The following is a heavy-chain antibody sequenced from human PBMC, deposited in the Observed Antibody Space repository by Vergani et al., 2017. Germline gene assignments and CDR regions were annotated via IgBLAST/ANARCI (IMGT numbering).Heavy chain of an antibody. CDR2: IYHSGGA. V-gene: IGHV4-39*01. Sequence: QLHLQESGPGLVKPSETLSLTCTVSGGSITSSSYYWGWIRQPPGKGLEWIGNIYHSGGAYYNPSLKGRVTISVDTSKNQFSLEVTSVTAADTAIYFRARTESFIFQYFHWALWGQGTLVTVSS. J-gene: IGHJ4*02. CDR3: ARTESFIFQYFHWAL. CDR1: GGSITSSSYY. D-gene: IGHD3-9*01.